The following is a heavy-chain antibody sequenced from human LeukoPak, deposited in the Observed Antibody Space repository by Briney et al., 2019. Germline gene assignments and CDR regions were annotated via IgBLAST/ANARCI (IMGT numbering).Heavy chain of an antibody. D-gene: IGHD3-10*01. CDR3: AREIRTPSNYGWGSSHP. CDR2: ISSSGSTI. Sequence: GGSLRLSCAASGFIFSDYYMNWIRQAPGKGLEWVSYISSSGSTIYYADSVKGRFTISRDNARNSLYLQMNNLTAEDTAVYYCAREIRTPSNYGWGSSHPWGQGTLVTVSS. CDR1: GFIFSDYY. V-gene: IGHV3-11*01. J-gene: IGHJ5*02.